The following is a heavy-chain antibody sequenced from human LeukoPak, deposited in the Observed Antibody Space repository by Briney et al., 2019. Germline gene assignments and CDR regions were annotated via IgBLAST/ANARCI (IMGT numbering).Heavy chain of an antibody. CDR3: AREGGYYYDSSGYYYGHADAFDI. D-gene: IGHD3-22*01. Sequence: GGSLRLSCAASGFTFSDYYMSWIRQAPGKGLEWVSYISRRSSYTNSADSVKGRFTISRDNAKNSLYLQMNSLRAEDTAVYYCAREGGYYYDSSGYYYGHADAFDIWGQGTMVTV. CDR2: ISRRSSYT. CDR1: GFTFSDYY. J-gene: IGHJ3*02. V-gene: IGHV3-11*05.